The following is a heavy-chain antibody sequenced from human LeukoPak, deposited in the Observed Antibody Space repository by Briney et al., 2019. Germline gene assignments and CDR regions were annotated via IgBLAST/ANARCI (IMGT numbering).Heavy chain of an antibody. CDR1: GGSISSYY. V-gene: IGHV4-59*08. J-gene: IGHJ3*02. CDR3: ARSRYSFDPTYAFDI. Sequence: PSETLSLTCTVSGGSISSYYWSWIRQPPGKGLEWIGYIYYSGSTNYNPSLKSRVTISVDTSKNQFSLKLSSVTAADTAVYYCARSRYSFDPTYAFDIWGQGTMVTVSS. CDR2: IYYSGST. D-gene: IGHD1-1*01.